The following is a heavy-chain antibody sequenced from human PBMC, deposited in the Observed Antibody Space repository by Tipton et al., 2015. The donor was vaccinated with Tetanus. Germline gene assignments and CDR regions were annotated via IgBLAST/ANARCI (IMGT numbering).Heavy chain of an antibody. CDR2: IYFSGST. CDR1: GGSISSGTYY. CDR3: ARHVVQGAPRWFDP. Sequence: TLSLTCTVSGGSISSGTYYWGWIRQPPGKGLEWIGSIYFSGSTYYNPSLKSRVTISVDTSKNQFSLKVRSVTAADTAVYACARHVVQGAPRWFDPWGQGTQVTVSS. D-gene: IGHD2-21*01. J-gene: IGHJ5*02. V-gene: IGHV4-39*01.